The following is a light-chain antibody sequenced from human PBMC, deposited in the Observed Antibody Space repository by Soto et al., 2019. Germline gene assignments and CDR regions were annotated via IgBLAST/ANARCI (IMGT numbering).Light chain of an antibody. Sequence: DIQITQSPASLPASVGDRVTISCRAGQNVGDWLAWYQQTPGKAPKLLIYAASRLQTGVPSRFSGGGSGTDFTLTISSLQPEDFATYYCQQSNTFPLTFGGGTKVEIK. J-gene: IGKJ4*01. V-gene: IGKV1-12*01. CDR3: QQSNTFPLT. CDR1: QNVGDW. CDR2: AAS.